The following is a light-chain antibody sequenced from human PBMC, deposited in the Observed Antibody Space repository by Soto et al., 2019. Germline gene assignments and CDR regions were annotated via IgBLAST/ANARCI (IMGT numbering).Light chain of an antibody. J-gene: IGKJ5*01. CDR2: AAS. V-gene: IGKV1-39*01. CDR3: EQSYSTPWIT. CDR1: QSISSY. Sequence: DIQMTQSPSSLSASVGDRVTITCRASQSISSYLNWYQQKPGKAPKLLIYAASSLQSGVPSRFSGSGSVTDFTLTISSLQPEDFATYYCEQSYSTPWITFGQGTRLEIK.